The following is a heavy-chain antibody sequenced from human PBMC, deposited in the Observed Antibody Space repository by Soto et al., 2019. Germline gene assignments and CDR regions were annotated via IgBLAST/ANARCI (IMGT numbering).Heavy chain of an antibody. CDR3: AGGRTVSSIGPLLV. D-gene: IGHD1-1*01. V-gene: IGHV1-18*01. J-gene: IGHJ1*01. Sequence: QIQLVQSGAEVKKPGASVKVSCKASGYNFFDYGVSWVRQAPGQGLEWMGWVSPKSGNTDCAWKVQGRVTMTTDISTSTAYMELRGLISDDTGVDYCAGGRTVSSIGPLLVWGQGTLVSVSS. CDR2: VSPKSGNT. CDR1: GYNFFDYG.